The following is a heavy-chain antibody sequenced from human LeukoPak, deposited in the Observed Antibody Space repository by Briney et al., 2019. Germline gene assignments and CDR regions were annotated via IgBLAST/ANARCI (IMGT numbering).Heavy chain of an antibody. Sequence: PGGSLRLSCAASGVTLSPYGMHWVRQAPGKWLEWVSVISYEGGTQHYADSVKVRFIISRDNPRNTLYLQMNILRTEDTAVYYCAKEGTPQVSTWYDLWGQGTQVIVSS. V-gene: IGHV3-30*18. CDR3: AKEGTPQVSTWYDL. J-gene: IGHJ5*02. D-gene: IGHD3-10*01. CDR2: ISYEGGTQ. CDR1: GVTLSPYG.